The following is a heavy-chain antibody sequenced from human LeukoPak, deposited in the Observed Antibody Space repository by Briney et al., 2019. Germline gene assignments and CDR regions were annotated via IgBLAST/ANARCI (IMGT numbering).Heavy chain of an antibody. D-gene: IGHD3-9*01. J-gene: IGHJ4*02. V-gene: IGHV3-48*03. CDR2: ISSSGSTI. CDR1: GFTFSSYE. Sequence: GGSLRLSCAASGFTFSSYEMNWVRQAPGKGLDCVSYISSSGSTIYYADSVKGRFTISRDNAKNSLYLQMNSLRAEDTAVYSSGRGHTIFHVERVYWGQGTLVTVSS. CDR3: GRGHTIFHVERVY.